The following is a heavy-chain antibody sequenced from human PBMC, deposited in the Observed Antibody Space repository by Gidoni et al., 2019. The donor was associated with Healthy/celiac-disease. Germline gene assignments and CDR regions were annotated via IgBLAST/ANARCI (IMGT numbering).Heavy chain of an antibody. CDR2: INSDGIIT. J-gene: IGHJ6*02. D-gene: IGHD2-15*01. V-gene: IGHV3-74*01. CDR1: GFTFSRYW. Sequence: EVQLVESGGGLVQPGGSLRLSCAADGFTFSRYWMHWVRQAPWKGLVWVARINSDGIITSSADSVKCRFTISRDNAKNTLYLQMNSLRAEDTAVYYCARDIVVVVAAGYYYYGMDVWGQGPTVTVSS. CDR3: ARDIVVVVAAGYYYYGMDV.